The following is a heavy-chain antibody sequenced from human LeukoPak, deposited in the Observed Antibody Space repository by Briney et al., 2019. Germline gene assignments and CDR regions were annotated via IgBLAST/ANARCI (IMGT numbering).Heavy chain of an antibody. V-gene: IGHV3-23*01. CDR3: AKDSAAAADSGYFDY. Sequence: GGSLRLSCAASGFTFSSYGMSWVRQAPGKGLEWVSAISGSGGSTYYADSVKGRFTISRDNSKNTLYLQMNSLRAEDTAVYYCAKDSAAAADSGYFDYWGQGTLVTVSS. J-gene: IGHJ4*02. CDR2: ISGSGGST. D-gene: IGHD6-13*01. CDR1: GFTFSSYG.